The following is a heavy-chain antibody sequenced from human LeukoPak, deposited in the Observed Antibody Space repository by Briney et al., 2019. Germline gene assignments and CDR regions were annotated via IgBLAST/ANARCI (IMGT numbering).Heavy chain of an antibody. CDR3: AKDSTRYNWNLIDYYFDY. CDR1: GFTFSSYA. J-gene: IGHJ4*02. CDR2: ISYDGSNK. D-gene: IGHD1-7*01. V-gene: IGHV3-30-3*01. Sequence: GRSLRLSCAASGFTFSSYAMHWVRQAPGKGLEWVAVISYDGSNKYYADSVKGRFTISRDNSKNTLYLQMNSLRAEDTAVYYCAKDSTRYNWNLIDYYFDYWGQGTLVTVSS.